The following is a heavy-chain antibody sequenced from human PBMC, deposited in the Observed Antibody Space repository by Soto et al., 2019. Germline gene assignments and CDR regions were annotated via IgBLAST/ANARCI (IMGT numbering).Heavy chain of an antibody. Sequence: ASVKVSCKASGYTFTSYDMNWVRQATGQGLEWMGWMNPNSGNTGYAQKFQGRVTMTRNTSISTAYMELSSLRSEDTAVYYCARGYEVDCSSTSCYVGVNYYYYMDVWGKGTTVTVSS. CDR3: ARGYEVDCSSTSCYVGVNYYYYMDV. V-gene: IGHV1-8*01. D-gene: IGHD2-2*01. CDR2: MNPNSGNT. CDR1: GYTFTSYD. J-gene: IGHJ6*03.